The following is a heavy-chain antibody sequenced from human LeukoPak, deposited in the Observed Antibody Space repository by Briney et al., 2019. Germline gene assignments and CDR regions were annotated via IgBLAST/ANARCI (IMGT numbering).Heavy chain of an antibody. D-gene: IGHD1-1*01. V-gene: IGHV3-20*04. J-gene: IGHJ4*02. CDR2: LNWNGGST. CDR3: ARVLTGNDY. Sequence: GGSLRLSCAASGFTFGDYAMSWARQAPGKGLEWVSGLNWNGGSTGYADSVKGRFTISRDNAKNSLYLQMNSLRAEDTALYYCARVLTGNDYWGQGTLVTVSS. CDR1: GFTFGDYA.